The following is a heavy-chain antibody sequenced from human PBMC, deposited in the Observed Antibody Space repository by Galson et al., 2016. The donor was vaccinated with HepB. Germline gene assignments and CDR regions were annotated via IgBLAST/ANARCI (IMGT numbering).Heavy chain of an antibody. CDR2: TWSETTNN. CDR3: VRDDGPLYGGNPRLDY. V-gene: IGHV3-33*01. D-gene: IGHD4-23*01. Sequence: SLRLSCAASGFTFSTHGMHWVRQTPGKGLEWVAITWSETTNNYYADSVQGRFTISRDNSKNTLYLQMNSLGVEDTGVYYCVRDDGPLYGGNPRLDYWGQGTLVTVSS. J-gene: IGHJ4*02. CDR1: GFTFSTHG.